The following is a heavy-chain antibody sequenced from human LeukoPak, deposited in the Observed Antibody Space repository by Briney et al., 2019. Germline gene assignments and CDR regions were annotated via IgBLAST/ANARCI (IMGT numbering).Heavy chain of an antibody. D-gene: IGHD3-16*02. CDR1: GFTFSSYW. CDR3: ARVEDYVWGSYRYIDY. J-gene: IGHJ4*02. Sequence: PGGSLRLSCAASGFTFSSYWMSWVRQAPGKGLEWVANIKQDGSEKYYVDSVKGRFTISRDNAKNSLYLQMNSLRAEDTAVYYCARVEDYVWGSYRYIDYWGQGTLVTVSS. V-gene: IGHV3-7*01. CDR2: IKQDGSEK.